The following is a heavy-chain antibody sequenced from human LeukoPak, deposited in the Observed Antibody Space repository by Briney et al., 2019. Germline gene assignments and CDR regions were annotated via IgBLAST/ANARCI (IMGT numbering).Heavy chain of an antibody. CDR3: AKDRRRAQGPTDY. J-gene: IGHJ4*02. Sequence: GGSLRLSCAASGFTFRTYTMSWVRQAPGKGLEWVSAISGSGGSTYYADSVKGRFTISRDNSKNTLYLQMNSLRAEDTAVYYCAKDRRRAQGPTDYWGQGTLVTVSS. V-gene: IGHV3-23*01. CDR1: GFTFRTYT. CDR2: ISGSGGST.